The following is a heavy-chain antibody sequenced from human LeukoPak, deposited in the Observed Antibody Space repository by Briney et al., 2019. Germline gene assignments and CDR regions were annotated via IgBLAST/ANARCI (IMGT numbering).Heavy chain of an antibody. CDR3: ARVAGHDIRGLITYYFDD. CDR2: IWYDGSNK. CDR1: GFTFRSYG. V-gene: IGHV3-33*01. J-gene: IGHJ4*02. Sequence: GGSLRLSCAASGFTFRSYGMQWVRQAPGKGLEWVAIIWYDGSNKYYSDSVNGRFTISRDNSKNTLYLQMNSLGAEDTAVYYCARVAGHDIRGLITYYFDDWGQGTLVTVSS. D-gene: IGHD3-10*01.